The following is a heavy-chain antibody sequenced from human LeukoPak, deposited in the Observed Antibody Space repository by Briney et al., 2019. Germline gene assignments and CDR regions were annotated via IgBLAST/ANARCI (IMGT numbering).Heavy chain of an antibody. D-gene: IGHD1-26*01. J-gene: IGHJ4*02. V-gene: IGHV1-69*04. CDR1: GGTFSSYA. CDR3: ARDPFLWVYSGSYSGFDY. Sequence: ASVKVSCKASGGTFSSYAISWVRQAPGQGLEWMGRIIPILGIANYAQKFQGRVTITADKSTSTAYMELSSLRSEDTAVYYCARDPFLWVYSGSYSGFDYWGQGTLVTVSS. CDR2: IIPILGIA.